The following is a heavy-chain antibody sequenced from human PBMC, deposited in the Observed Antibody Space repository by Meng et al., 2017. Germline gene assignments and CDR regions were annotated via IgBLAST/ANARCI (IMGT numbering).Heavy chain of an antibody. D-gene: IGHD6-19*01. CDR1: GFTVSSNY. Sequence: GESLKISCAASGFTVSSNYMSWVRQAPGKGLEWVSYISSSGSTIYYADSVKGRFIISRDNAKNSLYLQMNSLRAEDTAVYYCARYHSSGWYRTFDYWGQGTLVTVSS. J-gene: IGHJ4*02. CDR2: ISSSGSTI. CDR3: ARYHSSGWYRTFDY. V-gene: IGHV3-11*04.